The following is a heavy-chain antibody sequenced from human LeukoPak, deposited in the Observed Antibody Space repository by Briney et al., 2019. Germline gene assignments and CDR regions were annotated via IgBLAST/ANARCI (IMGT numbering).Heavy chain of an antibody. Sequence: GGSLRLSCAASGFTFSTYSMNWVRQAPGKGLEWVSSISSSSSYIYYADSVKGRFTISRDNSKNTLYLQMNSLKTEDTALYYCARQMATILDGILDYWGQGTLVTVSS. CDR2: ISSSSSYI. D-gene: IGHD5-24*01. CDR3: ARQMATILDGILDY. J-gene: IGHJ4*02. V-gene: IGHV3-21*01. CDR1: GFTFSTYS.